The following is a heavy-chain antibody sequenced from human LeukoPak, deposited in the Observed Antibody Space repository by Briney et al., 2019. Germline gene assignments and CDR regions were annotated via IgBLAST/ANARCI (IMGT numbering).Heavy chain of an antibody. J-gene: IGHJ4*02. Sequence: SETLSPTCTVSGGYISSYHWSWLRQPPGKGLEWLGYIYYSGSTNYNPSLKSRVTISVDTSKNQFSLKLSSVAAADTAVYYCARGDYGDYLTSFDYWGQGTLVTVSS. CDR1: GGYISSYH. CDR3: ARGDYGDYLTSFDY. V-gene: IGHV4-59*08. CDR2: IYYSGST. D-gene: IGHD4-17*01.